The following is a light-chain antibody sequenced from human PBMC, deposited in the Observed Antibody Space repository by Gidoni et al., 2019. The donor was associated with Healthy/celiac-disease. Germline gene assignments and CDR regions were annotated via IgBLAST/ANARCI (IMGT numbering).Light chain of an antibody. Sequence: DIQMTQSPSSLSASVGDRVTITCQASQDISNYLNWYQQKPGKAHKLLIYDASNLETGVPSRFSGSGSGTDFTFTISSLQPEDIATYYCQQYDNPLFTFGPGTKVDIK. CDR1: QDISNY. CDR3: QQYDNPLFT. CDR2: DAS. J-gene: IGKJ3*01. V-gene: IGKV1-33*01.